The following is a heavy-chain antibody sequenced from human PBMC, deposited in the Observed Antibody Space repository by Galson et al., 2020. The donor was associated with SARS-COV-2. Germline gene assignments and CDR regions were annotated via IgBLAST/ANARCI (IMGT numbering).Heavy chain of an antibody. D-gene: IGHD1-1*01. CDR3: ARGPEGTTGEYYFDY. J-gene: IGHJ4*02. CDR1: GGSISSGGYS. CDR2: IYYSGST. V-gene: IGHV4-30-4*07. Sequence: SETLSLTCAVSGGSISSGGYSWSWIRQPPGKGLEWIGYIYYSGSTYYNPSLKSRVTISVDTYKNQFSLKLSSVTAADTAVYYCARGPEGTTGEYYFDYWGQGTLVTGSS.